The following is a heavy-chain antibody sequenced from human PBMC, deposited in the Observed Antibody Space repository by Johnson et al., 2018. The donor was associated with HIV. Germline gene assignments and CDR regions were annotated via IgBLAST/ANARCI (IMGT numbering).Heavy chain of an antibody. J-gene: IGHJ3*02. CDR1: GFTFNTYA. CDR2: ISYDGPNT. V-gene: IGHV3-30-3*01. D-gene: IGHD3-22*01. Sequence: QVHLVESGGGVVQPGRSLRLSCAASGFTFNTYAMNWVRQAPGKGLEWVALISYDGPNTYYADSVKGRFTISRDNSKNTLYLQMNSLRAEDTALYYCARVVTMIVVDGGIEAFDIWGQGTMVTVSS. CDR3: ARVVTMIVVDGGIEAFDI.